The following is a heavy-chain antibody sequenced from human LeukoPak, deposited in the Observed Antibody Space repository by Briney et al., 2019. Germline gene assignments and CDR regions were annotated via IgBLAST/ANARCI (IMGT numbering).Heavy chain of an antibody. CDR1: GGSFSGYY. V-gene: IGHV4-34*01. CDR2: TNHSGST. Sequence: SETLSLTCAVYGGSFSGYYWSWIRQPPGKGLEWIGETNHSGSTNYNPSLKSRVTISVDTSKNQFSLKLSSVTAADTAVYYCARVAQVTPARSYYYYGMDVWGQGTTVTVSS. D-gene: IGHD2-21*02. CDR3: ARVAQVTPARSYYYYGMDV. J-gene: IGHJ6*02.